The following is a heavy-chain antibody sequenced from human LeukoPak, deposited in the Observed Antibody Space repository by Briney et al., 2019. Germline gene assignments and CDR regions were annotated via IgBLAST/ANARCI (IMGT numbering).Heavy chain of an antibody. D-gene: IGHD2-21*01. CDR3: VRDRDWAFDY. CDR1: GFTFSNYN. J-gene: IGHJ4*02. Sequence: PGGSLRLSCAASGFTFSNYNMNWVRQAPGKGLEWVSSITSVGRYKSYADSVKGRFTISRDNAQKALSLQISALRAEDTAVYICVRDRDWAFDYWGQGILVTVSS. V-gene: IGHV3-21*01. CDR2: ITSVGRYK.